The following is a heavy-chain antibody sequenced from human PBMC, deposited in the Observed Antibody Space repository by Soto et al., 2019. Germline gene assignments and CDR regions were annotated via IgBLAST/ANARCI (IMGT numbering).Heavy chain of an antibody. CDR1: GGSISSGGYY. J-gene: IGHJ3*02. D-gene: IGHD3-9*01. CDR2: IYYSGST. V-gene: IGHV4-31*03. Sequence: PSETLSLTCTVSGGSISSGGYYWSWIRQHPGKGLEWIGYIYYSGSTYYNPSLKSRVTISVDTSKNQFSLKLSSVTAADTAVYYCARASYDILTGSYLGYAFDIWGQGTMVTVSS. CDR3: ARASYDILTGSYLGYAFDI.